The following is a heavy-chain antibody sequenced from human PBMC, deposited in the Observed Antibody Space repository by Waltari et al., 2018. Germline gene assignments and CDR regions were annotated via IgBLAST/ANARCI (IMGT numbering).Heavy chain of an antibody. CDR2: ISSSGQT. V-gene: IGHV4-59*01. J-gene: IGHJ4*02. D-gene: IGHD3-3*01. Sequence: QVQLQESGPGLVKPSETLAPTGSVSVCSIRTYFLNCIRQTPGKGLEWIGYISSSGQTNYNPSLKSRVSVSLDTSKTRFSLRLSSVTAADTAVYYCARATYYDFSSGYSFDNWGQGTLVTVSS. CDR3: ARATYYDFSSGYSFDN. CDR1: VCSIRTYF.